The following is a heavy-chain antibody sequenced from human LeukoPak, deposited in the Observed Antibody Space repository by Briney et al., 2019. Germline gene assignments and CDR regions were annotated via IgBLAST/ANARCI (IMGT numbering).Heavy chain of an antibody. CDR1: GFTFSDYY. Sequence: GGSLRLSCAASGFTFSDYYMSWIRQAPGKGLEWVSYISSSGSTIYYADSVKGRFTISRDNAKNSLYLQMNSLRAEDTAVYYCARAYYYDSSGYYYDYWGQGTLVTVSS. D-gene: IGHD3-22*01. CDR3: ARAYYYDSSGYYYDY. J-gene: IGHJ4*02. V-gene: IGHV3-11*01. CDR2: ISSSGSTI.